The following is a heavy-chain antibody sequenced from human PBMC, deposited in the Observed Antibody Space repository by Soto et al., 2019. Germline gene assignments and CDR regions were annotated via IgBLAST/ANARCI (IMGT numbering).Heavy chain of an antibody. CDR3: ARVLWLGENGWLDP. CDR1: GYTFTSYA. CDR2: INAGNGNA. Sequence: ASVKVSCKASGYTFTSYAMHWVRQAPGQRLEWMGWINAGNGNAKYSQKFQGRVTITRDTSASTAYMELSSLRSEDTAVYYCARVLWLGENGWLDPWGQGALVTVSS. D-gene: IGHD3-10*01. J-gene: IGHJ5*02. V-gene: IGHV1-3*01.